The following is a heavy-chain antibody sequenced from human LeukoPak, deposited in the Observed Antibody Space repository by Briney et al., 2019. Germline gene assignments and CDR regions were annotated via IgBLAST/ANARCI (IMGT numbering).Heavy chain of an antibody. Sequence: SQTLPLTCTVSGGSISSGDYYWSWIRQPPGKGLEWIGYIYYSGSTYYSPSLKSRVTISVDTSKNQFSLKLSSVTAADTAVYYCARAGYSGYELKDWGQGTLVTVSS. CDR2: IYYSGST. D-gene: IGHD5-12*01. CDR3: ARAGYSGYELKD. CDR1: GGSISSGDYY. J-gene: IGHJ4*02. V-gene: IGHV4-30-4*08.